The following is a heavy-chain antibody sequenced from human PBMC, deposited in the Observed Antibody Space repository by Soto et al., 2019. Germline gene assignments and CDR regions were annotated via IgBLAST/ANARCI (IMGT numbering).Heavy chain of an antibody. J-gene: IGHJ6*02. D-gene: IGHD3-3*01. CDR1: GFIFDDHV. Sequence: EVQLVESGGGLVHPGRSLGLSCVASGFIFDDHVMHWVRQVPGKGLEWVGHITWDGYSIGYGGSVRGRFTISRDNAKNTLYLQMNSLRPEDTALYYCARSWSGSTSGRVDVWGQGTTVTVSS. CDR3: ARSWSGSTSGRVDV. CDR2: ITWDGYSI. V-gene: IGHV3-9*01.